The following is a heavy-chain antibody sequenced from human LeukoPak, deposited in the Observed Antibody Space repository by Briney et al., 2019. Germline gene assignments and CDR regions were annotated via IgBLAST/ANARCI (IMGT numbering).Heavy chain of an antibody. Sequence: ASVKVSCKASGYTFTSYGISWVRQAPGQGLEWMGWISAYNGNTNYAQKLQGRVIMTTDTSTSTAYMELRSLRSDDTAVYYCARDPTRQLLYVAYYWGQGTLVTVSS. CDR3: ARDPTRQLLYVAYY. CDR1: GYTFTSYG. CDR2: ISAYNGNT. V-gene: IGHV1-18*01. D-gene: IGHD2-2*02. J-gene: IGHJ4*02.